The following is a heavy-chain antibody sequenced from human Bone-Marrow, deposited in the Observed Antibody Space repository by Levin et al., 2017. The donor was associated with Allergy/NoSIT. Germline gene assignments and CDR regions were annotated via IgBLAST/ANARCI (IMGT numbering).Heavy chain of an antibody. D-gene: IGHD4-17*01. J-gene: IGHJ4*02. CDR1: GFVSSSHW. CDR2: IKQGGAET. CDR3: ARGYYADYD. V-gene: IGHV3-7*01. Sequence: QAGGSLRLSCVASGFVSSSHWMGWVRQAPGKGLQWVANIKQGGAETYYVDSVKGRFIISRDDARKSLFLQMHSLRAEDSGVYYCARGYYADYDWGQGTLVTVSS.